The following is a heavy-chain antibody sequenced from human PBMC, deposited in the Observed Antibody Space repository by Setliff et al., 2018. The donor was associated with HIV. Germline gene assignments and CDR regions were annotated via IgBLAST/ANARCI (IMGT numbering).Heavy chain of an antibody. CDR3: AREIPYSYGGRGHPL. D-gene: IGHD3-22*01. Sequence: SETLSLTCTVTGGSISSGGFYWTWICQHPGKGLEWIGEVNRGRRTNYNSSLKSRVTISIDTSRNQFSLTVSSVTAADTAVYYCAREIPYSYGGRGHPLWGQGTLVTVSS. V-gene: IGHV4-31*03. CDR1: GGSISSGGFY. J-gene: IGHJ4*02. CDR2: VNRGRRT.